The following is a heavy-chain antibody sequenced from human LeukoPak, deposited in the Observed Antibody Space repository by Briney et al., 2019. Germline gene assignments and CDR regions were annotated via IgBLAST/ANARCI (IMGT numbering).Heavy chain of an antibody. Sequence: GGSLRLSCAASGFTFSSYGMSWVRQAPGKGLEWVSAISGSGGSTYYADSVKGRFTISRDNSKNTLYLQMNSLRAEDTAVYYCAKGETYYDILTGYHRAYYFDYWGQGTLVTVSS. CDR3: AKGETYYDILTGYHRAYYFDY. CDR2: ISGSGGST. V-gene: IGHV3-23*01. D-gene: IGHD3-9*01. J-gene: IGHJ4*02. CDR1: GFTFSSYG.